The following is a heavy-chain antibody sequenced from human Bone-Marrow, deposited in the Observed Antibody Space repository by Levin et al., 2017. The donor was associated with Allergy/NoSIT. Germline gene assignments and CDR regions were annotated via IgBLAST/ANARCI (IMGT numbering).Heavy chain of an antibody. CDR1: GFSISSSNNY. V-gene: IGHV4-39*01. D-gene: IGHD3-3*01. J-gene: IGHJ5*02. CDR2: IYYSGST. CDR3: ARQEWVGWFHP. Sequence: SETLSLTCSVSGFSISSSNNYWGWIRQPPGKGLEWIGSIYYSGSTSYNPSLKSRVTISVDTSKNQFSLKLSPVTAAGTAVYWCARQEWVGWFHPWGQGPLVTVSS.